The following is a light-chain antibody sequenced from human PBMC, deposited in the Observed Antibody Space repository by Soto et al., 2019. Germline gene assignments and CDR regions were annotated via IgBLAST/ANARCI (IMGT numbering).Light chain of an antibody. J-gene: IGKJ4*01. CDR2: AAS. CDR3: QWRISAPLT. CDR1: QSISSY. Sequence: DIQMTQSPSSLSASVGDRVTITCRASQSISSYLNWYQQKPGKAPKLLIYAASSLQSGVPPRFSGSASATDFTLTMAGLQPEDAASYFCQWRISAPLTFSGETKVDTK. V-gene: IGKV1-39*01.